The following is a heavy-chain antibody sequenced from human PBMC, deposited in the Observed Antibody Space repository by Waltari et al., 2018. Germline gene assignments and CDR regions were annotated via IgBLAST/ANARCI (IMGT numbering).Heavy chain of an antibody. V-gene: IGHV4-39*01. J-gene: IGHJ4*02. CDR2: IYYSGST. Sequence: QLQLQESGPGLVKPSETLSLTCTVSGGSISSSNYYWGWIRQPPWKGLEWIGNIYYSGSTYYTPSLKSRVTTYIDTSKNQFSLKLSSVTAADTAVYFCARLDSRSGSYYFDYWGQGTLVTVSS. CDR1: GGSISSSNYY. CDR3: ARLDSRSGSYYFDY. D-gene: IGHD1-26*01.